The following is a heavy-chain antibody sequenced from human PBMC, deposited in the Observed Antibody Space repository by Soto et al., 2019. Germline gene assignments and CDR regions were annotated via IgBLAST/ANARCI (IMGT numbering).Heavy chain of an antibody. D-gene: IGHD2-21*02. CDR1: GSIRSYY. J-gene: IGHJ6*02. Sequence: QGQLQESGPGLVKPSETLSLTCTVSGSIRSYYWSWIRQPPGKGLEWIGYIYYSGSAHYSPSLRSRVTISGDTSRNHCSLKLNSVTAADSAVYYCARGYSTSWAPCYSGMEVWGQGTPVAVSS. CDR3: ARGYSTSWAPCYSGMEV. V-gene: IGHV4-59*01. CDR2: IYYSGSA.